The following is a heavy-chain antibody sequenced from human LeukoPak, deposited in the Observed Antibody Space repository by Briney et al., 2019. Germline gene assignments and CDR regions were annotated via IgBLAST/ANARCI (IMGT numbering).Heavy chain of an antibody. Sequence: SETLSLTCTVSGGSINFYYWSWIRQPAGKGLEWIGRIYSTGSTNYSPSLKSRVTMSVDTSKNQFSLKLSSVTAADTAVYYCARHSSDYYFDYWGQGTLVTVSS. CDR3: ARHSSDYYFDY. D-gene: IGHD6-19*01. J-gene: IGHJ4*02. CDR1: GGSINFYY. V-gene: IGHV4-4*07. CDR2: IYSTGST.